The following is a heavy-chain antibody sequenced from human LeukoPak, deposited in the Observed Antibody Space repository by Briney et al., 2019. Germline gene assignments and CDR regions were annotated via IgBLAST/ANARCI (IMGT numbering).Heavy chain of an antibody. D-gene: IGHD2-2*01. CDR3: ARHNNAHDNWLDP. J-gene: IGHJ5*02. CDR2: IAPRDSYT. Sequence: AEALKISCKDAGYTFTNSWIWVRRQMPGKRLEWSGMIAPRDSYTNYGPSFQGHVNISADKSISTAYLQWSSLKASDTAIYYCARHNNAHDNWLDPWGQGTLVTVSS. V-gene: IGHV5-10-1*01. CDR1: GYTFTNSW.